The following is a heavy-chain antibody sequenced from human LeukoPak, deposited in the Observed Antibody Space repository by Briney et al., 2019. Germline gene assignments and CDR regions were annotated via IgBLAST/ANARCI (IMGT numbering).Heavy chain of an antibody. Sequence: PGGSLRLSCAASGFTFSSYSMNWVRQAPGKGLEWVSSISSSSSYIYYADSVKGRFTISRDNAKNSLYLQMNSLRSEDTAVYYCARRRMVRGVKGYWFDPWGQGTLVTVSS. D-gene: IGHD3-10*01. CDR2: ISSSSSYI. CDR3: ARRRMVRGVKGYWFDP. V-gene: IGHV3-21*04. J-gene: IGHJ5*02. CDR1: GFTFSSYS.